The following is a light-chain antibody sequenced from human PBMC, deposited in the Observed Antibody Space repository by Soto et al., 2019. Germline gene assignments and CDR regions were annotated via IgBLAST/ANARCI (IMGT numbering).Light chain of an antibody. CDR3: HQYVSSPLT. V-gene: IGKV3-20*01. CDR1: QSVNSNL. J-gene: IGKJ2*01. Sequence: EIVLTQSPGTLSLSPGEGATVSCRASQSVNSNLLAWFQQKTGQAPRLLIHDASRRATGIPDRFSGSGSGTDFTLSISTLEPEDFAVDYCHQYVSSPLTFGQGTKLEIK. CDR2: DAS.